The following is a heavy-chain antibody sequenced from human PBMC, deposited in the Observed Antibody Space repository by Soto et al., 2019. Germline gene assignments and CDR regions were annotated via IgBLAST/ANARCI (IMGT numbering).Heavy chain of an antibody. CDR1: GFTFSSYG. V-gene: IGHV3-30*18. CDR3: AKDWGRSRGVMDY. D-gene: IGHD3-10*01. CDR2: TSHDGSNR. Sequence: QVQLVESGGGVVQPGTSLRLSCAVSGFTFSSYGMHWVRQAPGKGLEWVAVTSHDGSNRQYADSVKGRFTISRDNAKNTLFLQMDSLSAEDTAVYYCAKDWGRSRGVMDYWGLGTLVTVSS. J-gene: IGHJ4*02.